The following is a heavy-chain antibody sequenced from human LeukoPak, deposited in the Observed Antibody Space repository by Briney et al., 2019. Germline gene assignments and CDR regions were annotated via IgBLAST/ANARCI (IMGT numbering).Heavy chain of an antibody. Sequence: GEPLNISCKGSGYNFSTYWLGWVRQMPGKGLEWMGSIYPGDSNTRYSPSFQGPVSISADKSNNTAYLQWSFLRASDSGVYFCARRARPDWFFDFWGRGTLVSVSS. CDR2: IYPGDSNT. V-gene: IGHV5-51*01. D-gene: IGHD6-6*01. CDR3: ARRARPDWFFDF. CDR1: GYNFSTYW. J-gene: IGHJ2*01.